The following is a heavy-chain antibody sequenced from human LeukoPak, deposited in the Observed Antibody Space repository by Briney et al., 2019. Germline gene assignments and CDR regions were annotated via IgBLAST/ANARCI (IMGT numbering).Heavy chain of an antibody. CDR1: GGSFSGYY. Sequence: ASETLSLTCAVYGGSFSGYYWSWIRQPPGKGLEWIGEINHSGSTNYNPSLKSRVTISVDKSKNQFSLKLSSVTAADTGVYYCARGAVAGPKTLDYWGQGTLVTVSS. CDR3: ARGAVAGPKTLDY. CDR2: INHSGST. J-gene: IGHJ4*02. V-gene: IGHV4-34*01. D-gene: IGHD6-19*01.